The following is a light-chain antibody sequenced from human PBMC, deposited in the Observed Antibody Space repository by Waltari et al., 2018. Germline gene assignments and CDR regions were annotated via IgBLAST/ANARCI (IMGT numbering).Light chain of an antibody. Sequence: DIQLTQSPSFLSASVGDRVTLTCRASQGIITYLAWYQQKPGKAPKVLLYAASTLQSGVPSRFSGSGSGTEFTLTISSLQPEDFATYYCQQLKSYPRTFGQGTKLEIK. V-gene: IGKV1-9*01. CDR1: QGIITY. CDR3: QQLKSYPRT. J-gene: IGKJ2*02. CDR2: AAS.